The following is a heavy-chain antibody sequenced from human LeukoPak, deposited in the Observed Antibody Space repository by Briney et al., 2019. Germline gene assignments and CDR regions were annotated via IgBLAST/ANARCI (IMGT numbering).Heavy chain of an antibody. CDR1: GLTVSSNY. J-gene: IGHJ4*02. CDR3: ARERIVGLFDY. D-gene: IGHD2-15*01. Sequence: PGGSLRLSCAASGLTVSSNYMSWVRQAPGKGLEWVSVIYSGGSTYYADSVKGRFTISRDNSKNTLYLQMNSLRAEDTAVYYCARERIVGLFDYWGQGTLVTVSS. CDR2: IYSGGST. V-gene: IGHV3-53*01.